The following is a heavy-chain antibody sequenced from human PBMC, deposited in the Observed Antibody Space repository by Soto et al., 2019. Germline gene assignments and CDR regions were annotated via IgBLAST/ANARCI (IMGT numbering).Heavy chain of an antibody. D-gene: IGHD3-3*01. Sequence: ASVKVSCKASGYTFTIYDINWVRQATGQGLEWMGWMNPNSGNTGYAQKFQGRVTMTRNTSISTAYMELSSLRSEDTAVYYCARGRRGGDFWSGYYTGWGQGTLVTVAS. CDR3: ARGRRGGDFWSGYYTG. CDR1: GYTFTIYD. J-gene: IGHJ4*02. V-gene: IGHV1-8*01. CDR2: MNPNSGNT.